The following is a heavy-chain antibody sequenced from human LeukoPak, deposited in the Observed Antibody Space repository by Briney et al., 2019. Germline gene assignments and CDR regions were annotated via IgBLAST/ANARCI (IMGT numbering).Heavy chain of an antibody. CDR2: INHSGST. CDR3: ASTYYDSSGHYYFDY. Sequence: SETLSLTCTVSGGSISTYYWSWIRQPPGKGLEWIGEINHSGSTNYNPSLKSRVTISVDTSKNQFSLKLSSVTAADTAVYYCASTYYDSSGHYYFDYWGQGTLVTVSS. J-gene: IGHJ4*02. CDR1: GGSISTYY. D-gene: IGHD3-22*01. V-gene: IGHV4-34*01.